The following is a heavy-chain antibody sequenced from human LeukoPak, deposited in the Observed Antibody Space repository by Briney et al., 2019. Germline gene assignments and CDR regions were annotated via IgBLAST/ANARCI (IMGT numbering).Heavy chain of an antibody. V-gene: IGHV3-74*01. CDR1: GFTFSNYW. D-gene: IGHD4-17*01. Sequence: PGGSLRLSCAASGFTFSNYWMHWARQAPGKGLMWVSRINSDGSSTSYADSMKGRFTISRDNAMNTLHLQMNSLRAEDTAVYYCARVAYGNAFDIWGQGTMVTVSS. CDR2: INSDGSST. CDR3: ARVAYGNAFDI. J-gene: IGHJ3*02.